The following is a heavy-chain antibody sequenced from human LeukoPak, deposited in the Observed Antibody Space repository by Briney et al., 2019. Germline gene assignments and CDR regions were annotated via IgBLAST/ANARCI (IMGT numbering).Heavy chain of an antibody. CDR2: ISYDGSNK. D-gene: IGHD5-12*01. CDR3: ARDGSGYPIYYFDY. J-gene: IGHJ4*02. CDR1: GFTFSSYA. Sequence: PGRSLRLSCAASGFTFSSYAMHWVRQAPGKGLEWVAVISYDGSNKYYADSVKGRFTISRDNSKNTLYLQMNSLRAEDTAVYYCARDGSGYPIYYFDYWGQGTLVTVSS. V-gene: IGHV3-30*04.